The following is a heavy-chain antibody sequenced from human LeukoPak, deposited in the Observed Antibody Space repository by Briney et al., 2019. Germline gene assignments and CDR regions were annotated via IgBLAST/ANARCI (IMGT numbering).Heavy chain of an antibody. D-gene: IGHD2-2*01. Sequence: SETLSLTCTVSGGSISSYYWSWIRLPPGKGLEWIGYIYYSGSTYYNPSLKSRVTISVDTSKNQFSLKLSSVTAADTAVYYCARGAASYCSSTSCYQGWFDPWGQGTLVTVSS. J-gene: IGHJ5*02. CDR2: IYYSGST. CDR1: GGSISSYY. V-gene: IGHV4-59*08. CDR3: ARGAASYCSSTSCYQGWFDP.